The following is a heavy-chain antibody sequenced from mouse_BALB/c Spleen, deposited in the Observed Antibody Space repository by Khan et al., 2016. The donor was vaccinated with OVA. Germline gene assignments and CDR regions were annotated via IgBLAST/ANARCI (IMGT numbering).Heavy chain of an antibody. Sequence: EVQLQESGPGLVKPSQSLSLTCTVTGYSITSNYAWNWIRQLPGNKLEWMGYISYSGSTSYNPSLKSRISITRDTSKNQFFLQLNSVTTVDAATYYCARGNYYGYAMDYWGQGTSVTVSS. V-gene: IGHV3-2*02. CDR1: GYSITSNYA. J-gene: IGHJ4*01. CDR2: ISYSGST. D-gene: IGHD1-1*01. CDR3: ARGNYYGYAMDY.